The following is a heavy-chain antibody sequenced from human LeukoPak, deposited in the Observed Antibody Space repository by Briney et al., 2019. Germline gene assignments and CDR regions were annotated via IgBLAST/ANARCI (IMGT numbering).Heavy chain of an antibody. J-gene: IGHJ6*02. D-gene: IGHD3-10*01. V-gene: IGHV1-2*02. CDR3: ARDRGSGSWGMDV. CDR2: INPNSGGT. Sequence: ASVKVSCKASGYTFTGYYMHWVRQAPGQGLEWMGWINPNSGGTNYAQKFQGRVTMTRDTSIGTAYMELSRLRSDDTAVYYCARDRGSGSWGMDVWGQGTTVTVSS. CDR1: GYTFTGYY.